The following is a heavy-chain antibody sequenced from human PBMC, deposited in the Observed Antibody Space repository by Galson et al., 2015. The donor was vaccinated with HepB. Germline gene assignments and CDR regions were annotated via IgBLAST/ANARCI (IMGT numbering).Heavy chain of an antibody. J-gene: IGHJ4*02. CDR3: ARGKDTAMGIRGY. Sequence: SVKVSCKASGYTFTSYYMHWVRQAPGQGLEWMGWINPNSGGTNYAQKFQGRVTMTRDTSISTAYMELSRLRSDDTAVYYCARGKDTAMGIRGYWGQGTLVTVSS. CDR2: INPNSGGT. D-gene: IGHD5-18*01. CDR1: GYTFTSYY. V-gene: IGHV1-2*02.